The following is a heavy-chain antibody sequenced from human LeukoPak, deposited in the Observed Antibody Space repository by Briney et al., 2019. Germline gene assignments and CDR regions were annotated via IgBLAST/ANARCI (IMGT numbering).Heavy chain of an antibody. Sequence: PSETLSLTCTVSGGSISSYYWSWIRQPPGKGLEWIGYIYYSGSTNYNPSLKSRVTISVDTSKNQFSLKLSSVTAADTAVYYCARAGGSNYNSRPFDYWGQGTLVTVSS. J-gene: IGHJ4*02. CDR3: ARAGGSNYNSRPFDY. V-gene: IGHV4-59*08. CDR2: IYYSGST. CDR1: GGSISSYY. D-gene: IGHD3-10*01.